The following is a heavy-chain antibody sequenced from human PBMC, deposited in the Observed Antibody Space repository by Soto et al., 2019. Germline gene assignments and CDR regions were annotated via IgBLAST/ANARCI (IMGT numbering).Heavy chain of an antibody. D-gene: IGHD2-21*01. CDR1: GFTFDDYA. J-gene: IGHJ6*04. CDR2: ISGNSGSI. V-gene: IGHV3-9*01. CDR3: GKDWRVISSGEMDF. Sequence: EVQLVESGGGLVQPGRSLRLSCAASGFTFDDYALHWVRQAPGKGLEWVSGISGNSGSIGYADSVKGRFTIYRDNATNTLYVQTNSLRAEDTALYYCGKDWRVISSGEMDFWGKGTTVTVSS.